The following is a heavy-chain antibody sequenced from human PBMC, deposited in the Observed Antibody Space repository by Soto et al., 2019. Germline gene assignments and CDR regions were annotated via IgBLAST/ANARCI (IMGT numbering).Heavy chain of an antibody. V-gene: IGHV4-39*01. CDR2: LHYSVTT. Sequence: QLQLQESGPGLVKPSETLSLTCTVSGDSISSTSYYWGWIRQPPGKGLEWIGSLHYSVTTYYNPSLKSRVSLFVDTSRNQFSLKLSSVTAADTAVYYCAKCARGFSKFDSWGQGTLVAVSS. J-gene: IGHJ4*02. CDR3: AKCARGFSKFDS. D-gene: IGHD5-18*01. CDR1: GDSISSTSYY.